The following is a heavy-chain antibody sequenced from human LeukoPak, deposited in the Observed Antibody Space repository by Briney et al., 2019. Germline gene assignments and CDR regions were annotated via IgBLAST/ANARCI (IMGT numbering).Heavy chain of an antibody. CDR2: ISGSGGST. CDR3: ANLALLWFGELSHFDY. Sequence: PGGSLRLSCAASGFTFSRYAVSWVRQAPGKGLEWVSAISGSGGSTYYADSVKGRFTISRDNSKNTLYLQMNSLRAEDTALYYCANLALLWFGELSHFDYWGQGTLVTVSS. V-gene: IGHV3-23*01. J-gene: IGHJ4*02. D-gene: IGHD3-10*01. CDR1: GFTFSRYA.